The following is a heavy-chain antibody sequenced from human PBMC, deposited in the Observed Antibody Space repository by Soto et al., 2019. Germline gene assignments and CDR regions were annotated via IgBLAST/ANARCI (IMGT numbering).Heavy chain of an antibody. CDR3: ARGVPPTMKYGMDV. Sequence: PGGSLRLSCAASGFTFSSYDMHWVRQATGKGLEWVSAIGTAGDTYYPGSVKGRFTISRENAKNSLCLQMNSLRAGDTAVYYCARGVPPTMKYGMDVWGQGTTVTVSS. J-gene: IGHJ6*02. CDR2: IGTAGDT. CDR1: GFTFSSYD. V-gene: IGHV3-13*01. D-gene: IGHD3-22*01.